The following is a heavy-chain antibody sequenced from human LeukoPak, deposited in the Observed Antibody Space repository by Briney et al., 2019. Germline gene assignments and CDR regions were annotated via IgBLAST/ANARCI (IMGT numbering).Heavy chain of an antibody. V-gene: IGHV4-59*12. CDR2: IYYSGST. J-gene: IGHJ3*02. CDR3: ARDFKSTFDI. CDR1: GGSISSYY. Sequence: SEILSLTCTVSGGSISSYYWSWIRQPPGKGLEWIGYIYYSGSTNYNPSLKSRVTISVDTSKNQFSLKLSSVTAADTAVYYCARDFKSTFDIWGQGTMVTVSS.